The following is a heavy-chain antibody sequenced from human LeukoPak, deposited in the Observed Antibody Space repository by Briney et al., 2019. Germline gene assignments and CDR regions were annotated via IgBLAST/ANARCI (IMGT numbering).Heavy chain of an antibody. CDR3: ASRYSGSFDY. CDR1: GGSISSYY. Sequence: PSETLSLTCTVSGGSISSYYWSWIRQPPGKGLEWIGYIYYSGSTNYNPSLKSRITIPVDTSKNQFSLKLSSVTAADTAVYYCASRYSGSFDYWGQGTLVTVSS. V-gene: IGHV4-59*01. D-gene: IGHD1-26*01. CDR2: IYYSGST. J-gene: IGHJ4*02.